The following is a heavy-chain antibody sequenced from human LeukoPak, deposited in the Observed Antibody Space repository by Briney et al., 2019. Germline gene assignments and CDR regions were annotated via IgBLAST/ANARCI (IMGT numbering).Heavy chain of an antibody. J-gene: IGHJ5*02. V-gene: IGHV4-4*07. D-gene: IGHD3-10*01. CDR2: VYTSGST. Sequence: SETLSLTCTVSGGSISSYYWSWIRQPAGKGLEWIGRVYTSGSTNYNPSLKSRVTMSVATSKNQFSLKLSFVTAADTAVYYCARGRRGTMVRGVNNWFDPWGQGTLVTVSS. CDR3: ARGRRGTMVRGVNNWFDP. CDR1: GGSISSYY.